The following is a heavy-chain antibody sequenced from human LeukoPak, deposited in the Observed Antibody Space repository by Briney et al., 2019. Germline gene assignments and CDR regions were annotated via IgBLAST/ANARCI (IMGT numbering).Heavy chain of an antibody. J-gene: IGHJ2*01. CDR2: IHGRGETT. CDR1: ALRLSSFA. V-gene: IGHV3-23*01. D-gene: IGHD3-10*01. Sequence: GGSLRLSCAASALRLSSFAMTWVRQVPGKGLEWVSGIHGRGETTYYADSVKGRFTISRDNSREMLYLQMSGLRVEDTAVYYCTRELARGWPPVAGYFALWGRGTLVTVSS. CDR3: TRELARGWPPVAGYFAL.